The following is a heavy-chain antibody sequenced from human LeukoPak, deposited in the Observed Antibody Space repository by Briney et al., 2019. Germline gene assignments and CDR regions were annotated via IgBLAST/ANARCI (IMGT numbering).Heavy chain of an antibody. CDR3: ATTRGYSYGLGAFDI. Sequence: ASVKVSCKASGDTFSNYAISWVRQAPGQGLEWMGWISAYNGNTNYAQKLQGRVTMTTDTSTSTAYMELRSLRSEDTAVYYCATTRGYSYGLGAFDIWGQGTMVTVSS. D-gene: IGHD5-18*01. J-gene: IGHJ3*02. V-gene: IGHV1-18*01. CDR2: ISAYNGNT. CDR1: GDTFSNYA.